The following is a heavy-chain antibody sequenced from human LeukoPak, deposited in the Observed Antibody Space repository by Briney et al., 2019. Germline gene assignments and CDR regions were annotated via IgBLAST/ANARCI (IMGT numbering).Heavy chain of an antibody. Sequence: ASETLSLTCAVYGGSFSGYYWSWIRQPPGKGLEWIGYIYYSGSTNYSPSLKSRVIISIDTSKNQFSLRLNSVTAADTAVYYCVRGVWYGELPPDYWGQGTLVTVSS. CDR1: GGSFSGYY. CDR3: VRGVWYGELPPDY. D-gene: IGHD3-10*01. V-gene: IGHV4-34*01. J-gene: IGHJ4*02. CDR2: IYYSGST.